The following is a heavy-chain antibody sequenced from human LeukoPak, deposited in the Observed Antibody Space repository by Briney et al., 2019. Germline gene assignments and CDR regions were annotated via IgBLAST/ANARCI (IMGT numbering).Heavy chain of an antibody. D-gene: IGHD4-17*01. CDR1: GYTFTGYY. Sequence: GASVKVSCKASGYTFTGYYMHWVRQAPGQGLEWMGWINPNSGGTNYAQKFQGRVTMTRDTSISTAYMELSRLRSDDTAVYYCARDFPRYGDYVRPYYYMDVWGKGTTVTVSS. J-gene: IGHJ6*03. V-gene: IGHV1-2*02. CDR3: ARDFPRYGDYVRPYYYMDV. CDR2: INPNSGGT.